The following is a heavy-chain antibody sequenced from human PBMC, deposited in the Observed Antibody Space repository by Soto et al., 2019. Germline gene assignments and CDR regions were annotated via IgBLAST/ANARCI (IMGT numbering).Heavy chain of an antibody. CDR1: GESVSSSSAA. V-gene: IGHV6-1*01. Sequence: SQTLSLTCAVSGESVSSSSAAWNWIRQSPSRGLEWLGRTYYRSKWYNDYAVSVKSRITINPDTSKNQFYLQLHSVTPEDTAVYYCARGSYGSGSQDYYSSGMDAWGQGTTVTVSS. J-gene: IGHJ6*02. CDR3: ARGSYGSGSQDYYSSGMDA. D-gene: IGHD3-10*01. CDR2: TYYRSKWYN.